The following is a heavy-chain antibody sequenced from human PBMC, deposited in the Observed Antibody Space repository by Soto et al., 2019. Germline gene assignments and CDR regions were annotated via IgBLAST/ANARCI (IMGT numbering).Heavy chain of an antibody. CDR2: MYYSGAT. Sequence: QLQLQESGPGLVKPSETLSLACTVSGGSISSNSYYWDWIRQPPGKGLEWIGSMYYSGATYHNPSTQSRVSISVDTSKNQFSLHLSSLTAAGTAVYYCARHAAYDSVWGKSEGSDYWGQGTLVTVSS. CDR3: ARHAAYDSVWGKSEGSDY. D-gene: IGHD3-16*01. J-gene: IGHJ4*02. CDR1: GGSISSNSYY. V-gene: IGHV4-39*01.